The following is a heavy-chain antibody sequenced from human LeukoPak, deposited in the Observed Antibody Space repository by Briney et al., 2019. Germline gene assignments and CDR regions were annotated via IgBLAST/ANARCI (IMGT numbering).Heavy chain of an antibody. D-gene: IGHD3-22*01. CDR3: AKDRGGYYYDSSGYYNY. CDR2: ISGSGGST. V-gene: IGHV3-23*01. CDR1: GFTFSSYA. Sequence: GGSLRLSCAASGFTFSSYAMSWVRQAPGKGLEWVSAISGSGGSTYYADSVKGRFTISRDNPKNTLYLQMNSLRAEDTAVYYCAKDRGGYYYDSSGYYNYWGQGTLVTVSS. J-gene: IGHJ4*02.